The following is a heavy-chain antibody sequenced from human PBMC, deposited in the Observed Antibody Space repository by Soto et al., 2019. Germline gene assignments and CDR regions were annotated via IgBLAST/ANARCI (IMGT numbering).Heavy chain of an antibody. CDR1: GFSFSSQA. Sequence: GGSLRLSCAASGFSFSSQAMSWVRQAPGKGLEWVSAISDSGGGTYYADSVKGRFTISRDNSKKTLYLQMSSLRDEDTAVYYCAEDPIGVWGQGTLVTVSS. V-gene: IGHV3-23*01. J-gene: IGHJ4*02. CDR2: ISDSGGGT. CDR3: AEDPIGV.